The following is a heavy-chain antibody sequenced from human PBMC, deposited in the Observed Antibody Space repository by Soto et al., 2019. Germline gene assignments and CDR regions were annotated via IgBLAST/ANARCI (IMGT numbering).Heavy chain of an antibody. V-gene: IGHV4-34*01. CDR1: GGSFSGYY. CDR2: INHSGST. CDR3: ARVSRYYYGSGSYYNYYYGMDV. J-gene: IGHJ6*02. D-gene: IGHD3-10*01. Sequence: SETLSLTCAVYGGSFSGYYWSWTRQPPGKGLEWIGEINHSGSTNYNPSLKSRVTISVDTSKNQFSLKLSSVTAADTAVYYCARVSRYYYGSGSYYNYYYGMDVWGQGTTVTVSS.